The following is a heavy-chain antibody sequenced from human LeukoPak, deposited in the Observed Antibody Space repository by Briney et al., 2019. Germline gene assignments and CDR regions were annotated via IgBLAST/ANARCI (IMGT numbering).Heavy chain of an antibody. Sequence: PGGSLRLSCAASGFTFRNCGMHWVRQAPGKGLEWVALIWYDGSNKYYADSVKGRFTISRDNSKNMLYLQMNSLRTEDTAVYYCATLRSDSSGWYYFDYWGQGTLVTVSS. CDR2: IWYDGSNK. V-gene: IGHV3-30*02. CDR3: ATLRSDSSGWYYFDY. D-gene: IGHD6-19*01. CDR1: GFTFRNCG. J-gene: IGHJ4*02.